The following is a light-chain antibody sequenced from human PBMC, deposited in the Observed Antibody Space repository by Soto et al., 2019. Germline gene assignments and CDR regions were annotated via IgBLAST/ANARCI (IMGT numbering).Light chain of an antibody. CDR3: CSYTSSSTYV. V-gene: IGLV2-14*01. J-gene: IGLJ1*01. CDR1: SSDVGGYNY. CDR2: DVS. Sequence: QSALTQPASVSGSPGQSITISCTGSSSDVGGYNYVSWYQQHPDKAPKVMIYDVSNRPSGVSNRFSGSKSGNTASLTISGLQTEDEADYYCCSYTSSSTYVFGTGTKVTVL.